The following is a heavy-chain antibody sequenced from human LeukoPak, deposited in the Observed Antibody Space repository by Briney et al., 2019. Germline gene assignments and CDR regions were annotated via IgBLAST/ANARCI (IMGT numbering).Heavy chain of an antibody. CDR2: IYYSGST. J-gene: IGHJ4*02. D-gene: IGHD3-10*01. V-gene: IGHV4-31*03. CDR1: GGSISSGGYY. CDR3: ARVPIIRGVIED. Sequence: SETLSLTCTVSGGSISSGGYYWSWIRQHPGKGLEWIGYIYYSGSTYYNPSLKSRVTISVDTSKNQSSLKLTSVTAADTAVFYCARVPIIRGVIEDWGQGTLVSVSS.